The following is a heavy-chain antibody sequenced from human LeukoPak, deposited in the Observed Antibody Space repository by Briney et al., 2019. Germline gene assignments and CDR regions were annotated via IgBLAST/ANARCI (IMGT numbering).Heavy chain of an antibody. D-gene: IGHD1-1*01. J-gene: IGHJ4*02. CDR3: ARAWYNWNPFDY. Sequence: PGGSLRLSCAASGFTFSSYSMNWVRQAPGKGLEWVSSISSSSSYIYYADSVKGRFTISRDNAKNSLYLQMNSLRADDTAVYYCARAWYNWNPFDYWGQGTLVTVSS. CDR2: ISSSSSYI. CDR1: GFTFSSYS. V-gene: IGHV3-21*01.